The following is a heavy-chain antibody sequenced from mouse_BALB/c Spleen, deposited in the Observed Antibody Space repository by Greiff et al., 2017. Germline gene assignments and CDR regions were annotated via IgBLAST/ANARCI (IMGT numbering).Heavy chain of an antibody. Sequence: VQLQQSGAELAKPGASVKMSCKAPGYTFTSYWMHWVKQRPGQGLEWIGYINPSTGYTEYNQKFKDKATLTADKSSSTAYMQLSSLTSEDSAVYYCAKTRGNYPWFAYWGQGTLVTVSA. CDR3: AKTRGNYPWFAY. J-gene: IGHJ3*01. CDR2: INPSTGYT. D-gene: IGHD2-1*01. V-gene: IGHV1-7*01. CDR1: GYTFTSYW.